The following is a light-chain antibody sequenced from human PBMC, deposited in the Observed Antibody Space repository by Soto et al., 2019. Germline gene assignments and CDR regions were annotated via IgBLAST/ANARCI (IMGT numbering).Light chain of an antibody. Sequence: EIVMKQSPGTLYVSPGERATLSCRASQSVSSNLAWYQQKPGQAPRLLIYGASTRATGIPARFSVSGSGTEFTPTISSLQSEDFAVYYCQQYNNWTLTFGGGTKVEIK. CDR3: QQYNNWTLT. V-gene: IGKV3-15*01. CDR1: QSVSSN. J-gene: IGKJ4*01. CDR2: GAS.